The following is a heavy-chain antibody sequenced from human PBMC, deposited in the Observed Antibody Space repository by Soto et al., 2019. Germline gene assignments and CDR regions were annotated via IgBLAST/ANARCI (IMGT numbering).Heavy chain of an antibody. CDR1: GCTFSSYT. Sequence: QVQLVQSGAEVKKPLSSVKVSCQASGCTFSSYTISWVRQAPEQGLEWMGRIIPSLGIANYAQKVQGRGTSTADKAARTCYRDLSSMRSEDSDVYYCARGGYCRSTSCYTRAGYYCMDVWGRGTTVTVS. CDR2: IIPSLGIA. CDR3: ARGGYCRSTSCYTRAGYYCMDV. V-gene: IGHV1-69*02. J-gene: IGHJ6*02. D-gene: IGHD2-2*02.